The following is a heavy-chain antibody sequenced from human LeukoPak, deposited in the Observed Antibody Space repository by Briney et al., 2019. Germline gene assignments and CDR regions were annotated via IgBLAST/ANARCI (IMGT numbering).Heavy chain of an antibody. D-gene: IGHD4-17*01. J-gene: IGHJ4*02. CDR3: ARRAEDYGDYGLDY. CDR2: IYHSGST. V-gene: IGHV4-38-2*01. Sequence: PSETLSLTCAVSGYSISSGYYWGRIRPPPGKGLEWIGSIYHSGSTYYNPSLKSRVTISVDTSKNQFSLKLSSVTAADTAVYYCARRAEDYGDYGLDYWGQGTLVTVSS. CDR1: GYSISSGYY.